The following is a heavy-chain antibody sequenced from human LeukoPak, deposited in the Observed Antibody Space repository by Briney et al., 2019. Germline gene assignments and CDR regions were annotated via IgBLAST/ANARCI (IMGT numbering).Heavy chain of an antibody. CDR1: GVIFSNYD. V-gene: IGHV3-13*01. D-gene: IGHD6-13*01. CDR2: IGTAGDT. Sequence: GGFLRLSCAASGVIFSNYDMHWVRQAAGKGLEWVSGIGTAGDTYYPGSVKGRFTISRENAKNSSYLHMNSLSAGDTAMYYCASSPAYSSSWYAIDTWGQGTLVTISS. CDR3: ASSPAYSSSWYAIDT. J-gene: IGHJ5*02.